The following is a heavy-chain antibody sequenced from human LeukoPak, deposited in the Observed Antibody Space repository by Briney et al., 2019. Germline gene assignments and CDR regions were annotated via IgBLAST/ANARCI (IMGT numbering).Heavy chain of an antibody. D-gene: IGHD3-22*01. Sequence: PGGSLRLSCAASGFTFSSYSMNWVRQAPGKGLEWVSSISSSSSYIYYADSVKGRFTISRDNAKNSLYLQMNSLRAEDTAVYYCARDYLGYYYDSSGPDYFDYWGQGTLVTVSS. V-gene: IGHV3-21*01. CDR3: ARDYLGYYYDSSGPDYFDY. CDR2: ISSSSSYI. CDR1: GFTFSSYS. J-gene: IGHJ4*02.